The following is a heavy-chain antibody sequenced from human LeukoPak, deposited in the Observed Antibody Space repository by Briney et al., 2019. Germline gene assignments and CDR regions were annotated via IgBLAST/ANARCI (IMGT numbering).Heavy chain of an antibody. V-gene: IGHV1-2*02. Sequence: ASVTVSFTASGYTFTVYYMHWVWKAHRQGLEWMGWINPNSGGTNYAQKFQGRVTMARDTSIRTAYMEVSRLTSDDTAVYYWARDPPPYHGSGVSYLDDYWGQGTLVTVSS. CDR3: ARDPPPYHGSGVSYLDDY. CDR2: INPNSGGT. CDR1: GYTFTVYY. J-gene: IGHJ4*02. D-gene: IGHD3-10*01.